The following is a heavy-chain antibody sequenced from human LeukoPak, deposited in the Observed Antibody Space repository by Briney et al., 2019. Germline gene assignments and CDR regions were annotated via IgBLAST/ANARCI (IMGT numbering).Heavy chain of an antibody. D-gene: IGHD3-3*01. CDR2: IRSKAYGGTT. J-gene: IGHJ4*02. CDR3: TRAPSYYDFWSGYYTGYYFDY. CDR1: GFTFRDYA. V-gene: IGHV3-49*03. Sequence: GGSLRLSCTASGFTFRDYAMSWFRQAPGKGLEGVGFIRSKAYGGTTEYAASVKGRFTISRDDSKIIAYLQMNSLKTEDTAVYYCTRAPSYYDFWSGYYTGYYFDYWGQGTLVTVSS.